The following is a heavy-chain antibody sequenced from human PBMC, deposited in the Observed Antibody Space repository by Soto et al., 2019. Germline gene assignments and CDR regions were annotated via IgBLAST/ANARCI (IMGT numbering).Heavy chain of an antibody. J-gene: IGHJ4*02. CDR3: ARELVGATRVGSFDY. Sequence: ASVKVSCKASGYTFTGYYMHWVLQAPGQGLEWMGWINPNSGGTNYAQKFQGRVTMTRDTSISTAYMELSRLRSDDTAVYYCARELVGATRVGSFDYWGQGTLVTVSS. CDR1: GYTFTGYY. CDR2: INPNSGGT. D-gene: IGHD1-26*01. V-gene: IGHV1-2*02.